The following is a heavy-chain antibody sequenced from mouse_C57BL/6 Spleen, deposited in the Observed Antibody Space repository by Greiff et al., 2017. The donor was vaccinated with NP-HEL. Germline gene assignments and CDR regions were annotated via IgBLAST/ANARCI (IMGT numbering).Heavy chain of an antibody. V-gene: IGHV1-64*01. D-gene: IGHD2-4*01. Sequence: QVQLQQPGAELVKPGASVKLSCKASGYTFTSYWMHWVKQRPGQGLEWIGMIHPNSGSTNYNEKFKSKATLTVDKSSSTAYMQLSSLISEDSAVYYCARGYDYDDVDYWGQGTTLTVSS. J-gene: IGHJ2*01. CDR2: IHPNSGST. CDR3: ARGYDYDDVDY. CDR1: GYTFTSYW.